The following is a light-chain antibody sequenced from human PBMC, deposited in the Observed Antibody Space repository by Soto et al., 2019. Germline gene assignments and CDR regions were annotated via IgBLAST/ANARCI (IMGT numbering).Light chain of an antibody. V-gene: IGKV3-20*01. J-gene: IGKJ1*01. Sequence: EIVLTQSPGTLSLSPGERATLSCRASQSLTNSDLAWYQHKPGQAPRLLIYGASSRATGVPDRFSGSGSRTDFTLTISRLEPEDFAVYFCQQYGISVWTFGQGTKVEIK. CDR2: GAS. CDR3: QQYGISVWT. CDR1: QSLTNSD.